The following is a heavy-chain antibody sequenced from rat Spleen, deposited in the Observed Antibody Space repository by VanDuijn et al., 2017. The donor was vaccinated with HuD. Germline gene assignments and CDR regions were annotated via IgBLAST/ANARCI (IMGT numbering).Heavy chain of an antibody. CDR2: IWGDGST. V-gene: IGHV2-32*01. Sequence: QVQLKESGPGLVKPSETLSPTCTVSGFSLTSYHVSWVRQPPGKGLEWMGVIWGDGSTAYNSALKSRLSISRDTSKSQVFVKMNSLQTEDTATYYCAREGYDLYHWVMDAWGQGASVTVSS. CDR3: AREGYDLYHWVMDA. J-gene: IGHJ4*01. CDR1: GFSLTSYH. D-gene: IGHD1-7*01.